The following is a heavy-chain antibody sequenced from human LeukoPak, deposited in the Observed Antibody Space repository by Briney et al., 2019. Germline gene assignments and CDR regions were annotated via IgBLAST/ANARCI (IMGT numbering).Heavy chain of an antibody. CDR2: ITPSSGGT. CDR1: GYTLTGYY. D-gene: IGHD1-1*01. V-gene: IGHV1-2*02. Sequence: GASVKVSCKASGYTLTGYYIHWVRQAPGQGLEWMGWITPSSGGTIYAQKFQGRVTMTRDMSISTAYMELSRLRSDDTAVYYCAKVASTTRRHDAFDIWGQGTLVTVSS. CDR3: AKVASTTRRHDAFDI. J-gene: IGHJ3*02.